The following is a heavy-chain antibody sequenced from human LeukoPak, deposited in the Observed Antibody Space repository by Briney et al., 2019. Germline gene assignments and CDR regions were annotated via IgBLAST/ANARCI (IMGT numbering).Heavy chain of an antibody. CDR3: VRYRDPYDYLPHTFDI. CDR2: IYSDVST. V-gene: IGHV4-61*02. Sequence: SETLSLTRTVSGVSVSSNLYFWTWIRQPAGNGLEWVGRIYSDVSTHNNASRSSRVIRSPDLAKNQFSLKLYSATAADTAVYYCVRYRDPYDYLPHTFDIWGQGTKVTV. D-gene: IGHD5-12*01. J-gene: IGHJ3*02. CDR1: GVSVSSNLYF.